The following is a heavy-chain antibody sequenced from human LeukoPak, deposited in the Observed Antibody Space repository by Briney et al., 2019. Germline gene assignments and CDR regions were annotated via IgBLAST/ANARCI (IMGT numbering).Heavy chain of an antibody. Sequence: GGSLRLSCAASGFTFSSYWMSWVRQAPGKGLEWVANIKQDGSEKYYVDSVKGRFTISRDNAKNSLYLQMNSLRAEDTAVYYCAIVSGSSWPLYYYYGMDVWGQGTTVTVSS. D-gene: IGHD6-13*01. J-gene: IGHJ6*02. CDR3: AIVSGSSWPLYYYYGMDV. CDR2: IKQDGSEK. CDR1: GFTFSSYW. V-gene: IGHV3-7*01.